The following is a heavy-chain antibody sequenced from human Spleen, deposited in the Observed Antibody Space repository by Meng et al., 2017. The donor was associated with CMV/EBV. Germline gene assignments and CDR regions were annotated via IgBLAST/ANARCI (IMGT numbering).Heavy chain of an antibody. CDR2: ISNSGRTI. J-gene: IGHJ4*02. D-gene: IGHD4-17*01. V-gene: IGHV3-48*04. CDR3: ARETYGDFDGLFDY. Sequence: GESLKISCVVSGLTASISHMNWVRQAPGKGLEWVSYISNSGRTIYHADSLKGRFTISRDNGKNSLQLQMNSLRAEDTAVYYCARETYGDFDGLFDYWGQGTLVTVSS. CDR1: GLTASISH.